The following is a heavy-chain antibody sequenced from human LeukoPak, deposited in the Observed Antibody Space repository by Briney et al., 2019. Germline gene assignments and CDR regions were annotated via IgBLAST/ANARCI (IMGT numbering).Heavy chain of an antibody. J-gene: IGHJ4*02. Sequence: PSETLSLTCTVSGGSISSYYWSWIRQPPGKGLEWIGYIYHSGNTNYNPSLKSRVTISVDTSKNQFSLKLSSVTAADTAVYYCAKRGPVGRWGQGTLVTVSS. V-gene: IGHV4-59*12. D-gene: IGHD1-26*01. CDR1: GGSISSYY. CDR3: AKRGPVGR. CDR2: IYHSGNT.